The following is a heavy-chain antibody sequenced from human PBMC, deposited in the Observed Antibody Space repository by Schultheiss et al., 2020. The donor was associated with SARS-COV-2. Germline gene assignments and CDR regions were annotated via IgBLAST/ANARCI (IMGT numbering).Heavy chain of an antibody. Sequence: ESLKISCAASGFTFSSYWMSWVRQAPGKGLEWIGEINQSGDTVYNPSLRGRVTISVDPSENQFILKMTSMTAADTALYFCARGGGHRYWGQGTHVTVSS. CDR2: INQSGDT. CDR3: ARGGGHRY. V-gene: IGHV4-34*01. CDR1: GFTFSSYW. J-gene: IGHJ4*02. D-gene: IGHD2-15*01.